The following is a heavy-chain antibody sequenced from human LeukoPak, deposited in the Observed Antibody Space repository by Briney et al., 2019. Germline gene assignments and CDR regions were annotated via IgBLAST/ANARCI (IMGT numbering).Heavy chain of an antibody. CDR2: ISNSGSTI. D-gene: IGHD5-18*01. CDR1: GFTFSSYE. J-gene: IGHJ4*02. CDR3: ARGVGNNYGYPDY. V-gene: IGHV3-48*03. Sequence: GGSLRLSCAASGFTFSSYEMNWVRQAPGKGLEWVSYISNSGSTIYYADSVKGRFTISRDNAKNSLYVQMNSLRAEDTAVYYRARGVGNNYGYPDYWGKGTLVTVSS.